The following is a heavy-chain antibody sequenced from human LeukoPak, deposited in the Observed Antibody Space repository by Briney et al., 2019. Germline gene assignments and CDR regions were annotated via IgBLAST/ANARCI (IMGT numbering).Heavy chain of an antibody. CDR2: ISYDGSSK. Sequence: GGSLRLSCAASGFTFSSYGMHWVRQAPGKGLEWVAVISYDGSSKYYADSVKGRFTISRDNSKNTLYLQMNSLRAEDTAVYYCAKDGSGWDEEPYYFDYWGQGTLVTVSS. J-gene: IGHJ4*02. D-gene: IGHD6-19*01. CDR3: AKDGSGWDEEPYYFDY. CDR1: GFTFSSYG. V-gene: IGHV3-30*18.